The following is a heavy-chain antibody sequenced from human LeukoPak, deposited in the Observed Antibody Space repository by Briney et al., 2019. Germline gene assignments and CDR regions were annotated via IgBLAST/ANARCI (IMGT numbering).Heavy chain of an antibody. J-gene: IGHJ4*02. V-gene: IGHV1-69*13. CDR2: IIPISGTA. CDR3: ARWAGDSSAWYPALFDY. Sequence: GASVKVSCKASGGTFSNHAISWVRQAPGQGLEWMGVIIPISGTANYAQKFQGRVTITADASTSTVYMELSSLTSDDTAVYYWARWAGDSSAWYPALFDYWGQGTLVTVSS. CDR1: GGTFSNHA. D-gene: IGHD6-13*01.